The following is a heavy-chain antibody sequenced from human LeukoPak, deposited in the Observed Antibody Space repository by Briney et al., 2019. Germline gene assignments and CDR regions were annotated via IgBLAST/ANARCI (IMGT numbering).Heavy chain of an antibody. D-gene: IGHD3-10*01. CDR3: AKAPYNSGTYYIYYFDS. Sequence: GGSLRLSCAASGFTFSSYAISWVRQAPGKGLEWVSAISGSGGITYSADSVKGRFTISRDNSKNTLYLQMNSLRAEDTAVYYCAKAPYNSGTYYIYYFDSWGQGTLVTVSS. J-gene: IGHJ4*02. CDR2: ISGSGGIT. CDR1: GFTFSSYA. V-gene: IGHV3-23*01.